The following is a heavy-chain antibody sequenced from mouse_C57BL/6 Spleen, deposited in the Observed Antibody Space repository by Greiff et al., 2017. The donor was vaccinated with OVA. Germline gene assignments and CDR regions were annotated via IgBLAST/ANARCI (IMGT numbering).Heavy chain of an antibody. CDR1: GYSITSGYF. V-gene: IGHV3-6*01. CDR3: AKNYYGSPFDY. CDR2: ISYDGSD. Sequence: ESGPGLVKPSQSLSLTCSVTGYSITSGYFCNLLRQFPGNKLELMGYISYDGSDNYNPSLQNRIPITRATSKNQIFLKLNTVTTEDTATYYCAKNYYGSPFDYWGQGTTLTVSS. J-gene: IGHJ2*01. D-gene: IGHD1-1*01.